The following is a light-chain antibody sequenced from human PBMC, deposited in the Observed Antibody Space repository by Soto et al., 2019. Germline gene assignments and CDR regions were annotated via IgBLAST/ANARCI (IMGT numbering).Light chain of an antibody. CDR3: SSYTSGSVL. J-gene: IGLJ3*02. V-gene: IGLV2-14*01. CDR1: SRDVGNYNF. CDR2: DVS. Sequence: QSALTQPASVSGSPGQSITVSCTGTSRDVGNYNFVSWYQQHPGKAPKVIIYDVSNRPSGVSDRFSASKSGNTASLTISGIQTEDEAVYFCSSYTSGSVLFGGGTKVTVL.